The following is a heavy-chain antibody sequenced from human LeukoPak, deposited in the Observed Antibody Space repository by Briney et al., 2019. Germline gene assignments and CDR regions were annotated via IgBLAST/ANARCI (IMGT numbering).Heavy chain of an antibody. J-gene: IGHJ5*02. V-gene: IGHV1-2*02. CDR2: INPNSGGT. Sequence: ASVKVSCKASGYTFTGYYMHWVRQAPGQGLEWMGWINPNSGGTNYAQKFQGRVTMTRDTSISTAYMELSRLRSDDTAVYYCARGGVGSISLSPWLDPWGQGTLVTVSS. CDR3: ARGGVGSISLSPWLDP. CDR1: GYTFTGYY. D-gene: IGHD2-2*01.